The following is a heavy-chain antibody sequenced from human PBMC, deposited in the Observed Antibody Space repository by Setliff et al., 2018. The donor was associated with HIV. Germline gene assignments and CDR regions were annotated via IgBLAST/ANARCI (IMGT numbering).Heavy chain of an antibody. D-gene: IGHD3-3*01. Sequence: TLSLTCTVSGGSIYSTSYYWGWIRQPPGNGLEWIGSTYHTGSTYYKPSLKSRVTTSVDTSKNQFSLRRSSVAAGDTAVYYCARSIVPVASGYYYFEYWGQGTLVTVSS. V-gene: IGHV4-39*01. CDR2: TYHTGST. J-gene: IGHJ4*02. CDR3: ARSIVPVASGYYYFEY. CDR1: GGSIYSTSYY.